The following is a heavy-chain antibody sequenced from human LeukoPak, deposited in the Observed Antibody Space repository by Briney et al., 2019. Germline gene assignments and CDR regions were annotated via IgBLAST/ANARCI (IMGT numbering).Heavy chain of an antibody. CDR2: ISLSGQT. D-gene: IGHD1-26*01. CDR1: GGSIRSTNW. Sequence: SETLSLTRGVSGGSIRSTNWWSWVRQPPGQGLEWIGEISLSGQTNFNPSLNGRVTMSLDESRNQLSLKLTSVTAADTAIYYCSRESGAFCPFGYWGQGTLVIVPP. V-gene: IGHV4/OR15-8*02. J-gene: IGHJ4*02. CDR3: SRESGAFCPFGY.